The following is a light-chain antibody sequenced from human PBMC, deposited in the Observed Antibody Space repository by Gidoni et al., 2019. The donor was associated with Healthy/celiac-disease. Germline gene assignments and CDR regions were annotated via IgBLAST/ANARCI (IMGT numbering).Light chain of an antibody. J-gene: IGKJ5*01. CDR3: QQSYSTPQT. Sequence: GHRVTITCRASHSISSYLNWYQQKPGKAPKLLIYAASSVQSGIPSRFSGSGSGTDFTLTISSLQPEGFATYYCQQSYSTPQTFXXXTKLEIK. CDR2: AAS. CDR1: HSISSY. V-gene: IGKV1-39*01.